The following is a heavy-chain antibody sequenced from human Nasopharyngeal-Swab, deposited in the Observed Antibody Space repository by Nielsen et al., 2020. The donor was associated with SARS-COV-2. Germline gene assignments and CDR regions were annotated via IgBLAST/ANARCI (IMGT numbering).Heavy chain of an antibody. V-gene: IGHV3-66*01. CDR2: IYSGGST. J-gene: IGHJ3*02. D-gene: IGHD1-26*01. CDR1: GFTVSSNY. Sequence: GGSLRLSCAASGFTVSSNYMSWVRQAPGKGLEWVSVIYSGGSTYYADSVKGRFTISRDNSKNTLYLQMNSPRAEDTAVYYCARLRWELLPDAFDIWGQGTMVTVSS. CDR3: ARLRWELLPDAFDI.